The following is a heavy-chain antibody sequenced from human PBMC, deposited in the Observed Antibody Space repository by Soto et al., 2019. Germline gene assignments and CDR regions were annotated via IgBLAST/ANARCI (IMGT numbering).Heavy chain of an antibody. CDR1: GFTFSSFG. D-gene: IGHD1-1*01. CDR3: ARRGLSNNDY. V-gene: IGHV3-30*03. Sequence: QVQLVESGGGVVQPGRSLRLSCEASGFTFSSFGMHWVRQAPGKGLEWVTFVSYDGSKTYSSDSVNGRFTISRDNSKSTLYLQMNSLRAEDTAVYYCARRGLSNNDYWGQGTLVTVSS. CDR2: VSYDGSKT. J-gene: IGHJ4*02.